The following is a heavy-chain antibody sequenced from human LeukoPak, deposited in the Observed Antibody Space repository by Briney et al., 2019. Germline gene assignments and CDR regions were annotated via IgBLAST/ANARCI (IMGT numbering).Heavy chain of an antibody. V-gene: IGHV4-59*08. D-gene: IGHD5-18*01. CDR1: GGSISTYY. J-gene: IGHJ4*02. CDR3: ATGQRGYSYGYRLDY. CDR2: VHYSGST. Sequence: KPSETLSLTCTVSGGSISTYYWSWIRQPPGKGLEWIGYVHYSGSTNYNPSLKSRVTISVDTSKSQFSLKLSSVTAADTAVYYCATGQRGYSYGYRLDYWGQGTLVTVSS.